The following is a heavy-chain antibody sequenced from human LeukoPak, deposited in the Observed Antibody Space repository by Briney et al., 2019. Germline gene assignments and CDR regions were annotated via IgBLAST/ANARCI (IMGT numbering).Heavy chain of an antibody. J-gene: IGHJ4*02. Sequence: GGSLRLSCAASGFTVSGNYMSWVRQAPGKGLEWVSVIYSSDNTYYIDSVKGRFSISRDNSKNTLYLQMNSLRAEDTAVYYCAGRRVLDASFDYWGQGTLVTVSS. CDR1: GFTVSGNY. CDR2: IYSSDNT. V-gene: IGHV3-66*02. CDR3: AGRRVLDASFDY. D-gene: IGHD3-16*01.